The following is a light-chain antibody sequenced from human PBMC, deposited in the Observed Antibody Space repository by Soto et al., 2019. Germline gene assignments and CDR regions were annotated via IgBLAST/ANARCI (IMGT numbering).Light chain of an antibody. CDR2: DVN. CDR1: NSDVGSSTY. J-gene: IGLJ1*01. V-gene: IGLV2-14*01. CDR3: CSYTSTATYV. Sequence: QSVLTQPASVSGSPGQSISISCTGTNSDVGSSTYVTWYQQYPDKAPTLVIFDVNNRPSGISNRFSGSKSGNTASLTISGLQAEDEADYYSCSYTSTATYVFGTGTKVTVL.